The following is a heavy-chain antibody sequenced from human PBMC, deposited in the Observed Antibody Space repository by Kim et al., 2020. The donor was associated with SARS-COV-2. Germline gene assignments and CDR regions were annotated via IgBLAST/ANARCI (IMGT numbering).Heavy chain of an antibody. V-gene: IGHV4-4*02. CDR3: ARGGSSGFTAVDWFDP. D-gene: IGHD6-25*01. J-gene: IGHJ5*02. Sequence: SETLSLTCAVSGVSIRQNWWSWVRQSPGKGLEWIGDIYHSGTTNYNPSLKSRVTMSVDTSKNQFSLKLISMTLADTATYYCARGGSSGFTAVDWFDPWC. CDR2: IYHSGTT. CDR1: GVSIRQNW.